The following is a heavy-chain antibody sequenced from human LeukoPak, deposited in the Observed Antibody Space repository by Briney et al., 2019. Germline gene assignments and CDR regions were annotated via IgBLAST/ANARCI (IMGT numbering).Heavy chain of an antibody. V-gene: IGHV1-69*06. CDR1: GGTFSSYA. CDR3: ARDGRGAVAGTGFDY. CDR2: IIPIFGTA. D-gene: IGHD6-19*01. Sequence: SVKVSCKASGGTFSSYAISWAQQAPGQGLEWMGGIIPIFGTANYAQKFQGRVTITADKSTSTAYMELSSLRSEDTAVYYCARDGRGAVAGTGFDYWGQGTLVTVSS. J-gene: IGHJ4*02.